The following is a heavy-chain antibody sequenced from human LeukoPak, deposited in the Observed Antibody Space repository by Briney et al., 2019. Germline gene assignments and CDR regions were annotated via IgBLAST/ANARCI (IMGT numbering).Heavy chain of an antibody. V-gene: IGHV3-30*18. CDR2: ISYDGSNK. J-gene: IGHJ2*01. CDR3: AKGVDLRFTPYWYFDL. D-gene: IGHD5-12*01. Sequence: PGGSLRLSCAASGFTFSSYGMHWVRQAPGKGLEWVAVISYDGSNKYYADSVKGRFTISRDNSKNTLYLQMNSLRAEDTAVYYCAKGVDLRFTPYWYFDLWGRGTLVTVSS. CDR1: GFTFSSYG.